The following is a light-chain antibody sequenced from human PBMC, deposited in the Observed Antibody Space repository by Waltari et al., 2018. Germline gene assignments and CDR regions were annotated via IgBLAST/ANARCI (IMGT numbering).Light chain of an antibody. CDR1: QSISSW. V-gene: IGKV1-5*03. J-gene: IGKJ1*01. CDR3: QQYNSFSSM. CDR2: KAS. Sequence: DIQMTQSPSTLSASVGDRVTITCRASQSISSWLAWYQQKPGKAPNLLIYKASTFQSGVPSRFRCSGFGTEFTLTISSLQPDDFATYYCQQYNSFSSMFGQGTKVEIK.